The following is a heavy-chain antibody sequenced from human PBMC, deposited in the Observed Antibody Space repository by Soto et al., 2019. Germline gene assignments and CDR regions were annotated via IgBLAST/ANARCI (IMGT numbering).Heavy chain of an antibody. V-gene: IGHV1-18*01. J-gene: IGHJ6*02. D-gene: IGHD1-26*01. CDR1: GYTFTSYG. Sequence: ASEKVSCKASGYTFTSYGISWVRQAPGQGLEWMGWISAYNGNTNYAQKLQGRVTMTTDTSTSTAYMELRSLRSDDTAVYYCARDRREPTYPYYYYGMDVWGQGTTVTVSS. CDR3: ARDRREPTYPYYYYGMDV. CDR2: ISAYNGNT.